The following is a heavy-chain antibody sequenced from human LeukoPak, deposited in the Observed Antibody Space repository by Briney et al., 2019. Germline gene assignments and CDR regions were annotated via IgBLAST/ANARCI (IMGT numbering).Heavy chain of an antibody. J-gene: IGHJ4*02. CDR2: INSDGSTT. CDR1: GVTFSRDW. Sequence: GGSLRLSCAASGVTFSRDWMSWVRQAPGKGLVWISRINSDGSTTTYADSVKGRFTISRDNAKNTLYLQMNSLRAEDTAVYYCAKTGDDGVYFDYWGQGTLVTVS. V-gene: IGHV3-74*01. CDR3: AKTGDDGVYFDY. D-gene: IGHD7-27*01.